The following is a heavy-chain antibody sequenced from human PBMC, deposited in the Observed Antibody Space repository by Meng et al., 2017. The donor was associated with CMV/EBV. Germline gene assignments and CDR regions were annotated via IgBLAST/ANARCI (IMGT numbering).Heavy chain of an antibody. Sequence: ASVKVSCKASGLAFSDYYMHWVRQAPGQGLEWMGIINPSGGSTRYAQKFQGRVTMTRDTSTSTAYMELSSLRSEDTAVYYCARDSGGCVLWYWGQGTLVTVSS. J-gene: IGHJ4*02. D-gene: IGHD2-21*01. CDR3: ARDSGGCVLWY. CDR1: GLAFSDYY. CDR2: INPSGGST. V-gene: IGHV1-46*01.